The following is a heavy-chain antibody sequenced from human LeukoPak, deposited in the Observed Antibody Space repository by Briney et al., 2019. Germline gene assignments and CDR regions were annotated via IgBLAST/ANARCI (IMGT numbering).Heavy chain of an antibody. CDR3: ARFTTGRTCDY. J-gene: IGHJ4*02. CDR2: ISSSGTTI. CDR1: GFTFSRYE. V-gene: IGHV3-48*03. D-gene: IGHD1-1*01. Sequence: GGSLRLSCAVSGFTFSRYEMSWVRQAPGKGLEWVSYISSSGTTIYYADSVKGRFTVSRDNAKNSLYLKMNSLRAEDTAVYYCARFTTGRTCDYGGQGTLVTVSA.